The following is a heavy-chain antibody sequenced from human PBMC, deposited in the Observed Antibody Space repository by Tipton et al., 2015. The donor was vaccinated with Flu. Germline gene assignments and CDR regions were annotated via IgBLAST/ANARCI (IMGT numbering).Heavy chain of an antibody. V-gene: IGHV3-49*04. J-gene: IGHJ4*02. CDR1: GFTFGDYA. CDR3: TFYVVVVPAAYFDY. Sequence: SLRLSCTASGFTFGDYAMSWVRQAPGKGLEWVGFIRSKAYGGTTEYAASVKRRFTISRDDSKSIAYLQMNSLKTEDTAVYYCTFYVVVVPAAYFDYWGQGTLVTVSS. D-gene: IGHD2-2*01. CDR2: IRSKAYGGTT.